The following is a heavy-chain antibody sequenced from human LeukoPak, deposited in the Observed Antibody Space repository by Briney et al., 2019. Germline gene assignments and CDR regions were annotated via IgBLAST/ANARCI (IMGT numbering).Heavy chain of an antibody. CDR2: ISSSSSSI. CDR1: GFTFSDYY. J-gene: IGHJ6*04. D-gene: IGHD6-13*01. CDR3: ARDRWYSMDV. V-gene: IGHV3-11*04. Sequence: GGSLRLSCAASGFTFSDYYMSWIRQAPGKGLEWVSYISSSSSSIFDADSVKGRFTISRDDAKNTVYLQMNSLRAEDTAVYYCARDRWYSMDVWGKGTTVTVPS.